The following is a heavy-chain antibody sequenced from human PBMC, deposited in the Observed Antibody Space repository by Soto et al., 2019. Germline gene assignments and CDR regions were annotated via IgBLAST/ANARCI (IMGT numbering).Heavy chain of an antibody. CDR2: IYYSGST. J-gene: IGHJ4*02. CDR1: GGSISSGGYY. CDR3: ARAYGDYDFAFDY. V-gene: IGHV4-31*03. D-gene: IGHD4-17*01. Sequence: TSETLSLTCTVSGGSISSGGYYWSWIRQHPGKGLEWIGYIYYSGSTYYNPSLKSRVTISVDTSKNQFSLKLSSVTAADTAVYYCARAYGDYDFAFDYWGQGTLVTVSS.